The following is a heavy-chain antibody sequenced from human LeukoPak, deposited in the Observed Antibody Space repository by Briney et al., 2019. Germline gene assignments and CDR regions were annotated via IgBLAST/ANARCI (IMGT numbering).Heavy chain of an antibody. CDR1: NFDFFSYG. Sequence: AGGSLRLSCVASNFDFFSYGMQWVRQAPGKGLVWVSRIFTDGSTTSYADSMKGRFTISRDNAKNTLYLEMKSLRVEDTAVYYCARELPREVTLDYWGQGTLVTVSP. J-gene: IGHJ4*01. V-gene: IGHV3-74*01. CDR3: ARELPREVTLDY. D-gene: IGHD2-21*02. CDR2: IFTDGSTT.